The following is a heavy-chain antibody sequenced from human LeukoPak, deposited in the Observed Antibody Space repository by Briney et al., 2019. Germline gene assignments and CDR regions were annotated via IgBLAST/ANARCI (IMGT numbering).Heavy chain of an antibody. D-gene: IGHD3-22*01. J-gene: IGHJ4*02. CDR3: ASYDNYYDSSGYWDY. Sequence: GGSLRLSCAASGFTFSSYAMHWVRQAPGKGLEWVAVISYDGSNKYYADSVKGRFTISRDNSKNTLYLQMNSLRAEDTAVYYCASYDNYYDSSGYWDYWGQGTLVTVSS. CDR2: ISYDGSNK. CDR1: GFTFSSYA. V-gene: IGHV3-30*04.